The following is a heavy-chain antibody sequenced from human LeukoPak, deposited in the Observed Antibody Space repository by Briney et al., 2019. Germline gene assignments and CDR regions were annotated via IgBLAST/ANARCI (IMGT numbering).Heavy chain of an antibody. CDR3: ATSYDYSNYGPTNLPDY. Sequence: ASVKVSCRVSGYTLTELSMHWVRQAPGKGLEWMGGFDPEDGETIYAQKFQGRVTMTEDTSTDTAYMELSSLRSEDTAVYYCATSYDYSNYGPTNLPDYWGQGTLVTVSS. CDR1: GYTLTELS. D-gene: IGHD4-4*01. V-gene: IGHV1-24*01. CDR2: FDPEDGET. J-gene: IGHJ4*02.